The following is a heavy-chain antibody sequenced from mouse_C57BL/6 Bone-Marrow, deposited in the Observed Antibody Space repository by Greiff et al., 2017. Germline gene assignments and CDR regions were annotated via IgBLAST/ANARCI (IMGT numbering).Heavy chain of an antibody. J-gene: IGHJ4*01. CDR3: AREREDYAMDY. CDR2: INYDGSST. Sequence: EVKLVESEGGLVQPGSSMKLSCTASGFTFSDYYMAWVRQVPEKGLEWVANINYDGSSTYYLDSLKSRFIISRDNAKNILYLQMSSLKSEDTATYYCAREREDYAMDYWGQGTSVTVSS. V-gene: IGHV5-16*01. CDR1: GFTFSDYY.